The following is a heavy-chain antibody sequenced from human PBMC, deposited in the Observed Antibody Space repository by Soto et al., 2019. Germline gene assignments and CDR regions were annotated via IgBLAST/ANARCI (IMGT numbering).Heavy chain of an antibody. CDR3: ARGGRGYDYGDYDY. V-gene: IGHV4-34*01. J-gene: IGHJ4*02. CDR2: INHSGST. CDR1: GGSFSGYY. Sequence: SETLSLTCAVYGGSFSGYYWSWIRQPPGKGLEWIGEINHSGSTNYNPSLKSRVTISVDTSKNQFSLKLSSVTAADTAVYYCARGGRGYDYGDYDYWGQGTLVTVSS. D-gene: IGHD4-17*01.